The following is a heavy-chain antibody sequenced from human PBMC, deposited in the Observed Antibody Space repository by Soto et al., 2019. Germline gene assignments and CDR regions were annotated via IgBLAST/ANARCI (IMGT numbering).Heavy chain of an antibody. CDR1: GFTFSSYA. Sequence: GGSLRLSCAASGFTFSSYAMSWVRQAPGKGLEWVSAISGSGGSTYYADSVKGRFTISRDNSKNTLYLQMNSLRAEDTAVYYCAKDYRYQLLWGYFDYWGQGTLVTVSS. V-gene: IGHV3-23*01. J-gene: IGHJ4*02. CDR2: ISGSGGST. D-gene: IGHD2-2*01. CDR3: AKDYRYQLLWGYFDY.